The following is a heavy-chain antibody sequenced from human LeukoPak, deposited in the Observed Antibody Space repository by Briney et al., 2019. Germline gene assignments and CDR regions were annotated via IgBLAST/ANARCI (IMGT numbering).Heavy chain of an antibody. J-gene: IGHJ4*02. D-gene: IGHD6-13*01. CDR3: ATGVYSSSWFYLDY. CDR2: ISSSSSPI. CDR1: EFTFSSYS. Sequence: PGGSLRLSCAASEFTFSSYSMNWVRQAPGKGLEWVSYISSSSSPIYYADSVKGRFTISRDNAKNSLYLQMNSLRAEDTAVYYCATGVYSSSWFYLDYWGQGTLVAVSS. V-gene: IGHV3-48*01.